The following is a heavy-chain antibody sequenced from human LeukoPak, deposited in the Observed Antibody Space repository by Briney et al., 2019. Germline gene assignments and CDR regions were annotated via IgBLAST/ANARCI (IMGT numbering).Heavy chain of an antibody. CDR3: ARGSTHYDVLTGYHYYFDY. CDR1: GFTFDDYG. Sequence: GGSLRLSCAASGFTFDDYGMSWVGHAPGKGLEWVSGINWNGDNTNYADSLKGRFTISRDNAKNSLYLQMNSLRAEDTALYYCARGSTHYDVLTGYHYYFDYWGQGTLVTVSS. V-gene: IGHV3-20*04. D-gene: IGHD3-9*01. J-gene: IGHJ4*02. CDR2: INWNGDNT.